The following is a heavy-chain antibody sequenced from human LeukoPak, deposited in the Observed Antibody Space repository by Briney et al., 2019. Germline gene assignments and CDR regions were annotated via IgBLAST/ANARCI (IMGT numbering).Heavy chain of an antibody. J-gene: IGHJ5*02. CDR1: GCTFTGYY. D-gene: IGHD3-16*01. CDR2: INPNSGGT. CDR3: ARGLVPFGAEYWFDP. V-gene: IGHV1-2*02. Sequence: ASVKVSCKASGCTFTGYYMHWVRQAPGQGLEWMGWINPNSGGTNYAQKFQGRVTMTRDTSISTAYMELSRLRSDDTAVYYCARGLVPFGAEYWFDPWGQGTLVTVSS.